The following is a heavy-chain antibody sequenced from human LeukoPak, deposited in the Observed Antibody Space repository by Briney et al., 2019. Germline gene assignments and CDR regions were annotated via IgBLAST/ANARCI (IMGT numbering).Heavy chain of an antibody. D-gene: IGHD6-19*01. J-gene: IGHJ2*01. V-gene: IGHV4-39*01. CDR3: ARQWAAVMKWVEEGYFDL. CDR2: IYYSGST. CDR1: GGSISSSSYY. Sequence: SETLSLTCTVSGGSISSSSYYWGWIRQPPGKGLEWIGSIYYSGSTYYNPSLKSRVTISVDTSKNQFSLKLSSVTAADTAVYYCARQWAAVMKWVEEGYFDLWGRGTLVTVSS.